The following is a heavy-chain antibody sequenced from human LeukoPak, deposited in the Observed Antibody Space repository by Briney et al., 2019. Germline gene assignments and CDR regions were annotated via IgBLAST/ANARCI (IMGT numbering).Heavy chain of an antibody. CDR3: ARAPPRYSSGWYYYGMDV. CDR2: INHSGST. V-gene: IGHV4-34*01. Sequence: SETPSLTCAVYGGSFSGYYWSWIRQPPGKGLEWIGEINHSGSTNYNPSLKSRVTISVDTSKNQFSLKLSSVTAADTAVYYCARAPPRYSSGWYYYGMDVWGQGTTVTVSS. CDR1: GGSFSGYY. J-gene: IGHJ6*02. D-gene: IGHD6-19*01.